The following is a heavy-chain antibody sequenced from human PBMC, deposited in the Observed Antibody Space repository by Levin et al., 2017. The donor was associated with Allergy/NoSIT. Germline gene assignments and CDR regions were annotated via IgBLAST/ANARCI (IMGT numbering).Heavy chain of an antibody. V-gene: IGHV3-74*01. CDR1: GFTVTNYW. D-gene: IGHD4-17*01. Sequence: SGGSLRLSCAVSGFTVTNYWMHWVRQAPGKGLAWVSRITGDGTITSYADSVKGRFTISRDTAKNTLYLQMDSLRVDDTAVYYCGRDGDGDYPIDYWGQGILVTVSS. CDR3: GRDGDGDYPIDY. CDR2: ITGDGTIT. J-gene: IGHJ4*02.